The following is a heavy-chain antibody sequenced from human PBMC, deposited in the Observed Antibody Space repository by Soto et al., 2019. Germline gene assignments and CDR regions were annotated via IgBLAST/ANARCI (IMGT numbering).Heavy chain of an antibody. CDR3: ASQHYYDSSGYYAVY. CDR1: DGSISSWCSS. V-gene: IGHV4-30-2*01. CDR2: IYHSGST. J-gene: IGHJ4*02. Sequence: PSETLALTCAVPDGSISSWCSSWSWIRQPPGKGLEWIGYIYHSGSTYYNPSLKSRVTISVDRSKNQFSLKLSSVTAADTAVYYCASQHYYDSSGYYAVYWGQGTLVTVSS. D-gene: IGHD3-22*01.